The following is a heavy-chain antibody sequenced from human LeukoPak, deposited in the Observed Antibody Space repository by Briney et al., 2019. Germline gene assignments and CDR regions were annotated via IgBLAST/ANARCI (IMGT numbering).Heavy chain of an antibody. Sequence: ASVKVSCKASGYTFTDYFLRWLRQAPGQGLEWMGWINPKTGATNYAQSFQGRVTMTRDTSTSTGNMEVNSPRSDDTAVYYCARAYEYGWFDPWGQGTLVTVSS. CDR2: INPKTGAT. V-gene: IGHV1-2*02. CDR1: GYTFTDYF. D-gene: IGHD3-16*01. J-gene: IGHJ5*02. CDR3: ARAYEYGWFDP.